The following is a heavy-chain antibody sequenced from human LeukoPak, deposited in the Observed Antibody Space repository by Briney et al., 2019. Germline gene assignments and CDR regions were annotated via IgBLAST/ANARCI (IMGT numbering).Heavy chain of an antibody. Sequence: SETLFLTCAVYGWSFNDYYWNWIRQPPGKGLEWVGEISGRGDTNYNPSPKRRVTISVDASQKHLPLMVTSTIVADTAVYYCVRGQVPAARGYNWFDPWGQGTLVTVSS. CDR3: VRGQVPAARGYNWFDP. V-gene: IGHV4-34*01. D-gene: IGHD2-2*01. J-gene: IGHJ5*02. CDR1: GWSFNDYY. CDR2: ISGRGDT.